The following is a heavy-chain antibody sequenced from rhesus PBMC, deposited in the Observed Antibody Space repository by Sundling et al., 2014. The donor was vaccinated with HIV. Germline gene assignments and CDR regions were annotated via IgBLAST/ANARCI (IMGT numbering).Heavy chain of an antibody. V-gene: IGHV3-183*02. CDR1: GFSFGDYA. Sequence: EVQLVESGGGLVQPGGSLRLSCAASGFSFGDYAMHWVRQAPGKGLEWVSLIDYTGETAYYADSVKGRFTVSRDNAKNSLSLQMSSLRAEDTAVYYCAKDLGADITTAGFEYWGQGVLVTVSS. CDR3: AKDLGADITTAGFEY. CDR2: IDYTGETA. J-gene: IGHJ4*01. D-gene: IGHD5-36*02.